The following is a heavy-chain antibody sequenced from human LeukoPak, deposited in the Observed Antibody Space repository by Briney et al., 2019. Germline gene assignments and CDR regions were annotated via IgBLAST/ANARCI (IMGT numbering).Heavy chain of an antibody. CDR1: GYTFTSYG. CDR2: ISAYNGNT. D-gene: IGHD1-7*01. CDR3: AKDRGTMTKSFLLFDY. V-gene: IGHV1-18*01. Sequence: ASVKVSCKASGYTFTSYGISWVRQAPGQGLEWMGWISAYNGNTNYAQKLQGRVTMTTDTSTSTAYMELRSLRSDDTAVYYCAKDRGTMTKSFLLFDYWGQGTLVTVSS. J-gene: IGHJ4*02.